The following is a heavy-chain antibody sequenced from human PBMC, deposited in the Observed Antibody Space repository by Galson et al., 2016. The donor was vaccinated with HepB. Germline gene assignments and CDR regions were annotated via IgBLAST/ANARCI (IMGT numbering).Heavy chain of an antibody. D-gene: IGHD3-3*01. J-gene: IGHJ6*02. Sequence: SVKVSCKASGGTFSNYAISWVRQAAGQGLEWMGRIVPILGVAKYAQKFQGRVTITADTSASTAYMELSSLRSEDTAMYYCARDISDELEAAMDVWGQGTTVIVSS. CDR1: GGTFSNYA. V-gene: IGHV1-69*04. CDR2: IVPILGVA. CDR3: ARDISDELEAAMDV.